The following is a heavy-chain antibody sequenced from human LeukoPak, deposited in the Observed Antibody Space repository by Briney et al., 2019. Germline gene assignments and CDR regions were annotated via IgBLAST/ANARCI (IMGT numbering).Heavy chain of an antibody. Sequence: PGGSLRLSCAASGFTFSSYSMNWVRQAPGKGLEWVSSISSSSSYIYYADSVKGRFTISRDNAKNSLYLQMNSLRAEDTAVYYCARVGYDFWSGQYYFDYWGQGTLVTVSS. V-gene: IGHV3-21*01. D-gene: IGHD3-3*01. CDR3: ARVGYDFWSGQYYFDY. J-gene: IGHJ4*02. CDR1: GFTFSSYS. CDR2: ISSSSSYI.